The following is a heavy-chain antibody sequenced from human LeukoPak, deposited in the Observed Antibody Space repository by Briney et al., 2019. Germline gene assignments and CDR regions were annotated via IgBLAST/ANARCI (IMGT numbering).Heavy chain of an antibody. CDR3: ARGVYYSIFDY. CDR2: INHSGST. V-gene: IGHV4-34*01. J-gene: IGHJ4*02. CDR1: GGSFSGYY. D-gene: IGHD3-10*01. Sequence: PSETLSFTCAVYGGSFSGYYWSWIRQPPGKGLEWIGEINHSGSTNYNPSLKSRVTISVDPSKNQFSLKLSSVTAADTAVYYCARGVYYSIFDYWGQGTLVTVSS.